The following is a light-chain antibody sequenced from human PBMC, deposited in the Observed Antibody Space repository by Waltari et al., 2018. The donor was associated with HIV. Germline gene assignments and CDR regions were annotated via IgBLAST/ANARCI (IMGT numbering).Light chain of an antibody. CDR3: ATWDDSLNGWV. V-gene: IGLV1-44*01. CDR2: SNN. CDR1: SSHIGGNP. Sequence: QSVLTQPPSASGTPGQRVTISCSGSSSHIGGNPVSWYQQLPGTAPKLPIYSNNQRPSGVPDRFSGSRSGTSASLAISGLQSEDETDYYCATWDDSLNGWVFGGGTKLTVL. J-gene: IGLJ3*02.